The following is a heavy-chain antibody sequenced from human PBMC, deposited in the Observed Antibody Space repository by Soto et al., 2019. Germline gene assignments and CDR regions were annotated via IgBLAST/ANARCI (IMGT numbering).Heavy chain of an antibody. J-gene: IGHJ6*02. D-gene: IGHD3-16*02. CDR2: IYYSGST. V-gene: IGHV4-31*03. CDR3: ARVDLRLGELSLTYYYGMDV. Sequence: SETLSVTCTVSGGSISSGVYYWSWIRHHPGKGLEWIGYIYYSGSTYYNPSLKSRVTISVDTSKNQFSLKLSSVTAADTAVYYCARVDLRLGELSLTYYYGMDVWGQGTTVTVSS. CDR1: GGSISSGVYY.